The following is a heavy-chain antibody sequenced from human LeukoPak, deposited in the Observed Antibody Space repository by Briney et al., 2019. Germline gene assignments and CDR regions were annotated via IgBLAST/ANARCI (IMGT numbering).Heavy chain of an antibody. D-gene: IGHD3-22*01. V-gene: IGHV3-48*03. J-gene: IGHJ4*02. CDR2: ISTSASTI. CDR3: ARESYDSSGYYFGRS. Sequence: GGSLRLSCAASGFSFNNSEMNWVRQAPGKGLEWVSHISTSASTIYYADSVKGRFTISRDNAKNSLYLQMNSLRAEDTAVYYCARESYDSSGYYFGRSWGQGTLVTVSS. CDR1: GFSFNNSE.